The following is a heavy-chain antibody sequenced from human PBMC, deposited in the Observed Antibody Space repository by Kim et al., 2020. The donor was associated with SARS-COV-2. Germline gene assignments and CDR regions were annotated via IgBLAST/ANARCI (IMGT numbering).Heavy chain of an antibody. CDR1: GFTFSSYA. CDR3: ARAAGYFANFDY. Sequence: GGSLRLSCAASGFTFSSYAMHWVRQAPGKGLEWVAVISYDGSNKYYADSVKGRFTISRDNSKNTLYLQMNSLRAEDTAVYYCARAAGYFANFDYWGQGTL. V-gene: IGHV3-30*04. J-gene: IGHJ4*02. CDR2: ISYDGSNK. D-gene: IGHD3-9*01.